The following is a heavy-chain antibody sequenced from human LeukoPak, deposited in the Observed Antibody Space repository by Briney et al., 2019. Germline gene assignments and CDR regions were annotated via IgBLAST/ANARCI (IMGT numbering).Heavy chain of an antibody. CDR2: ISSDGSST. CDR1: GFTFSSYW. CDR3: ARGYCSSTCCPKAYYFDY. D-gene: IGHD2-2*01. Sequence: GGSLRLSCAASGFTFSSYWMHWVRQAPGKGLVWVSRISSDGSSTSCADSVKGRFTISRDNAKNTLYLQMNSLRAEDTAVYYCARGYCSSTCCPKAYYFDYWGQGTLVTVSS. J-gene: IGHJ4*02. V-gene: IGHV3-74*01.